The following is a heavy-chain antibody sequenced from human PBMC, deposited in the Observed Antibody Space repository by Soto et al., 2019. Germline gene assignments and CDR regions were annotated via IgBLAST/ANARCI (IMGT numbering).Heavy chain of an antibody. D-gene: IGHD6-19*01. Sequence: EVQLVESGGGLVQPGGSLRLSCAASGFTFSSFWMHWVRQAPGKGLEWVSRASPDGTSTSYADSVKGRFTISRDNAKNTLFMQMNSLRAEDTAVYYCATEMRHSNGWYGPFNIWGQGTVITVSS. CDR2: ASPDGTST. V-gene: IGHV3-74*01. CDR1: GFTFSSFW. J-gene: IGHJ3*02. CDR3: ATEMRHSNGWYGPFNI.